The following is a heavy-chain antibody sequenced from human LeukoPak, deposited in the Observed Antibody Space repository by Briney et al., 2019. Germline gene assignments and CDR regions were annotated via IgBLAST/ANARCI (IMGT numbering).Heavy chain of an antibody. CDR1: GYTFTSYY. CDR2: INPSGGST. J-gene: IGHJ4*02. D-gene: IGHD5-24*01. Sequence: ASAKVSCKASGYTFTSYYIHWVRQAPGQGLEWMGLINPSGGSTNYAQKFQGRVTMTRDTSTSTVYMELSSLRSDDTAVYYCARVLNGYNIRDYFDYWGQGTLVTVSS. V-gene: IGHV1-46*01. CDR3: ARVLNGYNIRDYFDY.